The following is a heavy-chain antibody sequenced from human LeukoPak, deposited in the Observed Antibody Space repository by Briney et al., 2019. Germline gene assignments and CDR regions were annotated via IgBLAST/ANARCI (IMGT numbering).Heavy chain of an antibody. Sequence: GGSLRLSCAASGFTVSSNHMSWVRQAPGKGLEWVSVICSGGSTNYAESVKGRFTISRDNSKNTMYLQMNSLRAEDTAVYYCAVTATSFDYWGQGTLVTVSS. J-gene: IGHJ4*02. D-gene: IGHD2-21*02. CDR2: ICSGGST. CDR3: AVTATSFDY. CDR1: GFTVSSNH. V-gene: IGHV3-66*01.